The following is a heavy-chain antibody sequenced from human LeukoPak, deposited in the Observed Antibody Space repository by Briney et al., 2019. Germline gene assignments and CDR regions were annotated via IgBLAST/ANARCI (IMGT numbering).Heavy chain of an antibody. CDR1: GYTFSSYA. J-gene: IGHJ4*02. V-gene: IGHV7-4-1*02. CDR2: INTNTGNP. CDR3: AAAGSNGFDY. Sequence: ASVKVSCKASGYTFSSYAMNWVRQAPGQGLEWMGWINTNTGNPTYAQGLAGRFVFSLDTSVSTAYLQISSLKAEDTAVYYCAAAGSNGFDYWGQGTLVTVSS. D-gene: IGHD6-13*01.